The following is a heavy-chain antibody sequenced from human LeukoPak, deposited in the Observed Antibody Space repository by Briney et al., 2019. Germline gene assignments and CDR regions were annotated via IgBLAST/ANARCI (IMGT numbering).Heavy chain of an antibody. CDR2: IIPIFGTA. CDR3: ARGGNPGSYYNGEY. J-gene: IGHJ4*02. V-gene: IGHV1-69*13. D-gene: IGHD3-10*01. CDR1: GGTFSSYA. Sequence: GASVKVSCKASGGTFSSYAISWVRQAPGQGLEWMGGIIPIFGTANYAQKFQGRVTITADESTSTAYMELSSLRSEDTAVYYCARGGNPGSYYNGEYWGQGTLVTVSS.